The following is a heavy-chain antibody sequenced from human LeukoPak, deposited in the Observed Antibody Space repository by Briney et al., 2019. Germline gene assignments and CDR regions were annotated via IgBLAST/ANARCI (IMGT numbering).Heavy chain of an antibody. J-gene: IGHJ6*02. D-gene: IGHD2-2*01. CDR2: ISGGGVTT. Sequence: GGSLRLSCVGSGFTSIAYALTWARQAPGKGLEWVSGISGGGVTTYYADSVKGRFTISRDNSKNTLYLQMNSLRAEDTAVYYCARVGSSTSCYGSCYYYYGMDVWGQGTTVTVSS. V-gene: IGHV3-23*01. CDR3: ARVGSSTSCYGSCYYYYGMDV. CDR1: GFTSIAYA.